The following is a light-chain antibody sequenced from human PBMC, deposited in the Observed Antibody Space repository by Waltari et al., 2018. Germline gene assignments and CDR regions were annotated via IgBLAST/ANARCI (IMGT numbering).Light chain of an antibody. CDR3: CSYAGSSTYV. CDR2: DVS. Sequence: QSALTQPASVSGSPGQSFTISCTGTSSDVVGYNYVSWYQQHPGKAPNLMIYDVSKRPSGVSNRFSGSKSGNTASLTISGLQAEDEADYYCCSYAGSSTYVFGTGTKVTVL. V-gene: IGLV2-23*02. J-gene: IGLJ1*01. CDR1: SSDVVGYNY.